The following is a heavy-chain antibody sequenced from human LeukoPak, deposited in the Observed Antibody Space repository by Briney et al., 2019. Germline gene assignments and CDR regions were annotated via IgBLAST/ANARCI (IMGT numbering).Heavy chain of an antibody. CDR1: GFTFSSYA. Sequence: GGSLRLSCAASGFTFSSYAMSWVRQAPGKGLEWASGISNGGGATYYADSVKGRFTISRDNSKNTLFLQMNSLRADDTAVYYCAREVYGGIDYWGQGTLVTVSS. D-gene: IGHD4-23*01. J-gene: IGHJ4*02. V-gene: IGHV3-23*01. CDR2: ISNGGGAT. CDR3: AREVYGGIDY.